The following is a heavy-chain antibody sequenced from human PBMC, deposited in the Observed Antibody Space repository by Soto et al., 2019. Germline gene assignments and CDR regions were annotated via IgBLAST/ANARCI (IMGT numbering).Heavy chain of an antibody. CDR3: ARVVPDHDYYYGMDV. V-gene: IGHV4-30-4*01. Sequence: SETLSLTCTVSGGSISSGDYYWSWIRQPPGKGLEWIGYIYYSGSTYYNPSLKSRVTISVDTSKNQFSLKLSSVTAADTAVYYCARVVPDHDYYYGMDVWGQGTTVTVSS. CDR2: IYYSGST. J-gene: IGHJ6*02. D-gene: IGHD6-6*01. CDR1: GGSISSGDYY.